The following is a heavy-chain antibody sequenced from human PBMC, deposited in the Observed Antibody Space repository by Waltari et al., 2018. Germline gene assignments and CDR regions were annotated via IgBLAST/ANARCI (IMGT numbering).Heavy chain of an antibody. CDR1: GDSIRNGYY. Sequence: QVQLQESGPGLVKPSETLSLTCSVSGDSIRNGYYWAWIRQPPGKGLEYIGHIYHSDTEDYNPSLQSRVTMSVDTSKNKFSLKLRSVTAADTAIYYCARDRTRRLDPWGQGILVTVSS. J-gene: IGHJ5*02. CDR3: ARDRTRRLDP. D-gene: IGHD6-25*01. V-gene: IGHV4-38-2*02. CDR2: IYHSDTE.